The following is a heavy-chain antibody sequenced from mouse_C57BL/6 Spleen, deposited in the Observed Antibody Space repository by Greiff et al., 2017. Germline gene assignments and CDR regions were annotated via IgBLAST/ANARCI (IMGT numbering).Heavy chain of an antibody. CDR3: ARRVDGYYGYFDV. J-gene: IGHJ1*03. V-gene: IGHV1-52*01. CDR2: IDPSDSET. Sequence: QVQLQQPGAELVRPGSSVKLSCKASGYTFTSYWMHWVKQRPIQGLEWIGNIDPSDSETHYNQKFKDKATFTVDKSSSTAYMQLSSLTSEDSAVYYCARRVDGYYGYFDVWGTGTTVTVSS. D-gene: IGHD2-3*01. CDR1: GYTFTSYW.